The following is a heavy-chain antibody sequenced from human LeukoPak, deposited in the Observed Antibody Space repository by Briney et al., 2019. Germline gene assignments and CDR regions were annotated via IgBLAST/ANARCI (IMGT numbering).Heavy chain of an antibody. D-gene: IGHD3-22*01. Sequence: PSETLSLTCTVSGGSISSGGYYWNWIRQHPGKGLEWIGYIYYSGSTYYNPSLKSRVTISVDTSKNQFSLKLSSVTAADTAVYYCARDGDYYDSSGYGYAFDIWGQGTMVTVSS. CDR1: GGSISSGGYY. J-gene: IGHJ3*02. CDR3: ARDGDYYDSSGYGYAFDI. V-gene: IGHV4-31*03. CDR2: IYYSGST.